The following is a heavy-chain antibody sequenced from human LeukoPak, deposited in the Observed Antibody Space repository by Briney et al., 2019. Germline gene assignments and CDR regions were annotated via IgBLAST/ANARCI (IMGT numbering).Heavy chain of an antibody. Sequence: ASVKVSCKASGYTFGSDDINWVRQATGQGLEWMGWINPNNGNLGYAQKFQGRVTITRNTPISTAYMELSSLRSEDTAVYYCATDLSGSYGGGAFDIWGQGTMVTVSS. J-gene: IGHJ3*02. CDR2: INPNNGNL. CDR3: ATDLSGSYGGGAFDI. CDR1: GYTFGSDD. D-gene: IGHD1-26*01. V-gene: IGHV1-8*03.